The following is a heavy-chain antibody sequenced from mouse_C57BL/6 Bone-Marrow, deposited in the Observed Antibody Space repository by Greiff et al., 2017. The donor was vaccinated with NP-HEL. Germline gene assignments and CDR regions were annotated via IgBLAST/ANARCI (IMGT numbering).Heavy chain of an antibody. CDR2: ISNGGGST. J-gene: IGHJ3*01. Sequence: EVMLVESGGGLVQPGGSLKLSCAASGFTFSDYYMYWVRQTPEKRLEWVAYISNGGGSTYYPDTVKGRFTISRDNAKNTLYLQMSRLKSEDTAMYYCARQTMVTPFAYWGQGTLVTVSA. CDR3: ARQTMVTPFAY. D-gene: IGHD2-2*01. V-gene: IGHV5-12*01. CDR1: GFTFSDYY.